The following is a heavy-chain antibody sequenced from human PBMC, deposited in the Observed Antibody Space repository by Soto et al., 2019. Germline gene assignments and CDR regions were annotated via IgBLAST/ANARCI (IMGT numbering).Heavy chain of an antibody. CDR2: VLPITGST. CDR3: AIIRVRGGPLRFED. D-gene: IGHD5-12*01. V-gene: IGHV1-69*06. Sequence: QVQLVQSGAEVKKPGSSVKVSCKTSGGLFSVFSFNWVRQAPGQGLEWMGGVLPITGSTDYAQKFQGRLTITADRSTSTIYMESSRLTSDDTANYYCAIIRVRGGPLRFEDGGQGTLISVSS. J-gene: IGHJ4*01. CDR1: GGLFSVFS.